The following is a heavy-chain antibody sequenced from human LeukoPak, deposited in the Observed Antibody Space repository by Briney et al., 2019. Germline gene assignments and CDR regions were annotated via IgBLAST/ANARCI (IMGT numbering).Heavy chain of an antibody. D-gene: IGHD7-27*01. CDR3: ARDQDDLTGSFDY. Sequence: PVKVSCKASGGTFSSYAISWVRQAPGQGLEWMGGIIPIFGTANYAQKFQGRVTITTDESTSTAYMELSSLRPEDTALYYCARDQDDLTGSFDYWGQGTLVTVSS. CDR1: GGTFSSYA. CDR2: IIPIFGTA. V-gene: IGHV1-69*05. J-gene: IGHJ4*02.